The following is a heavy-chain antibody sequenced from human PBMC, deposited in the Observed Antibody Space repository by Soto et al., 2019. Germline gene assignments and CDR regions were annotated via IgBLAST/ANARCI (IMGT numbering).Heavy chain of an antibody. V-gene: IGHV4-39*07. Sequence: PSETLSLTCTVSGGSISSSSYYWGWIRQPPGKGLEWIGSIYYSGSTNYNPSLKSRVTISVDTSKNQFSLKLSSVTAADTAVYYCARVRGIPERYYFDYWGQGTLVTVSS. CDR3: ARVRGIPERYYFDY. CDR2: IYYSGST. CDR1: GGSISSSSYY. D-gene: IGHD1-1*01. J-gene: IGHJ4*02.